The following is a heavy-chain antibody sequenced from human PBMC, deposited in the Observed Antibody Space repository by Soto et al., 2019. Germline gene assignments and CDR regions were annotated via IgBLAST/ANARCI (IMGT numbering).Heavy chain of an antibody. V-gene: IGHV4-61*01. J-gene: IGHJ3*02. D-gene: IGHD6-13*01. Sequence: SETLSLTCTVSGGAVRGDNDYWNWIRETPGKGLEWIGYFYYGGSSNYNPSLQSRVTISADTSKSQFSLNLSSVTAADTAIYYCARGLVSRSSLDAFDIWGQGIMVTVSS. CDR3: ARGLVSRSSLDAFDI. CDR1: GGAVRGDNDY. CDR2: FYYGGSS.